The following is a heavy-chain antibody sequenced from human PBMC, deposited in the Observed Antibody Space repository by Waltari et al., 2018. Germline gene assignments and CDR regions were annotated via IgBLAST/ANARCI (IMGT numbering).Heavy chain of an antibody. J-gene: IGHJ4*02. CDR2: MNPNSGNT. Sequence: QVQLVQSGAEVKKPGASVKVSCKASGYTFTSYDINWVRQATGQGLEWMGWMNPNSGNTGYAQKAQGRVTMTRNTSISTAYMELSSLRSEDTAVYYCARIAAPLGWVLPGMIVVDGLDYWGQGTLVTVSS. D-gene: IGHD3-22*01. V-gene: IGHV1-8*01. CDR3: ARIAAPLGWVLPGMIVVDGLDY. CDR1: GYTFTSYD.